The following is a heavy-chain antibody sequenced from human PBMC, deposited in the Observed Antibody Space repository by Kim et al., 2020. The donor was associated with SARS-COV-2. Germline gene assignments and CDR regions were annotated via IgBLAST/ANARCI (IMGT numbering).Heavy chain of an antibody. V-gene: IGHV3-33*01. D-gene: IGHD3-22*01. CDR2: IWYDGSNK. CDR1: GFTFSSYG. CDR3: ARDQLGYYYDSSGFDY. Sequence: GGSLRLSCAASGFTFSSYGMHWVRQAPGKGLEWVAVIWYDGSNKYYADSVKGRFTISRDNSKNTLYLQMNSLRAEDTAVYYCARDQLGYYYDSSGFDYWGQGTLVTVSS. J-gene: IGHJ4*02.